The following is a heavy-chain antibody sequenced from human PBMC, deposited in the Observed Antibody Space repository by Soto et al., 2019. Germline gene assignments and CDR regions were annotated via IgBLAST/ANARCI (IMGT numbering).Heavy chain of an antibody. CDR1: GYTFTSYG. V-gene: IGHV1-18*01. Sequence: QVQLVQSGAEVKKPGASVKVSCKASGYTFTSYGISWVRQAPGQGLEWMGWISAYNGNTNYAQKLQGRVTMTTDTSRGTAYMELRRLRSDDTAVYYCARGGDYYDSSGSLGAFDIWGQGTMVTVSS. CDR2: ISAYNGNT. CDR3: ARGGDYYDSSGSLGAFDI. D-gene: IGHD3-22*01. J-gene: IGHJ3*02.